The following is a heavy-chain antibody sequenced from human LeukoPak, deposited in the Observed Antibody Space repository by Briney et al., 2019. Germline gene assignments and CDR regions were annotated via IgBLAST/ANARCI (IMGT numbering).Heavy chain of an antibody. CDR1: GYRFTNFH. Sequence: GASPQISSKGYGYRFTNFHIGWGRRLPGRGLEGLGSIYPANSNTIYSASFHGQVTISADKSISTAYLQWSNLEASDTAIYFCASPRLAAAGSAFDIWGQGTMVTVSS. CDR3: ASPRLAAAGSAFDI. CDR2: IYPANSNT. D-gene: IGHD6-13*01. V-gene: IGHV5-51*01. J-gene: IGHJ3*02.